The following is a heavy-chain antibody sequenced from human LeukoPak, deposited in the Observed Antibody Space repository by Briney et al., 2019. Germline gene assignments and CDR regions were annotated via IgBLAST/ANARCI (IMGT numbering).Heavy chain of an antibody. J-gene: IGHJ5*02. CDR2: TYYRSKWYN. Sequence: SQTLSLTCVISGDSVSSNSAAWNWIRQSPSRGLEWLGRTYYRSKWYNDYAVSVKSRMTINPDTSKNQFSLQLSSVTPEDTAVYYSARGSSVLISWFDPWGQGTLVTVSS. CDR3: ARGSSVLISWFDP. V-gene: IGHV6-1*01. CDR1: GDSVSSNSAA. D-gene: IGHD4-23*01.